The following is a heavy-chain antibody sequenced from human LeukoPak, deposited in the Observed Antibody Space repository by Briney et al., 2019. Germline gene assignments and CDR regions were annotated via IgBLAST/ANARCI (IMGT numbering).Heavy chain of an antibody. J-gene: IGHJ4*02. CDR3: AATSGSYMGPDY. D-gene: IGHD1-26*01. Sequence: ASVKVSCKVSGYTLTELSMHWVRQAPGKGLEWMGGFDPEDGETIYAQKFQGRVTMTEDTSTDTAYTELSSLRSEDTAVYYCAATSGSYMGPDYWGQGTLVTVSS. V-gene: IGHV1-24*01. CDR2: FDPEDGET. CDR1: GYTLTELS.